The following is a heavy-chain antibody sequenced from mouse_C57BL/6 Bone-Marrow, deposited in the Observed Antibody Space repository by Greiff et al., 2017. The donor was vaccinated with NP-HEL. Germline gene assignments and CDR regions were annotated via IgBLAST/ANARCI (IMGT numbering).Heavy chain of an antibody. CDR2: IWRGGST. CDR3: AKNSDGNCLYAMDY. Sequence: QVHVKQSGPGLVQPSQSLSITCTVSGFSLTSYGVHWVRQSPGKGLEWLGVIWRGGSTDYNAAFMSRLSITKDNSKSQVFFKMNSLQADDTAIYYCAKNSDGNCLYAMDYWGQGTSVTVSS. D-gene: IGHD2-1*01. CDR1: GFSLTSYG. J-gene: IGHJ4*01. V-gene: IGHV2-5*01.